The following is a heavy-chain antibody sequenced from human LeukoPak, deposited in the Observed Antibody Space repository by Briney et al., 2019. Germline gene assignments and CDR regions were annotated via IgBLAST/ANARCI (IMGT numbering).Heavy chain of an antibody. J-gene: IGHJ4*02. CDR1: GGSISSGSYY. CDR3: AREMYDSGGYRVSYFDF. Sequence: PSETLSLTCTVSGGSISSGSYYWSWIRQPAGEGLEWIGRIYTSGSTNYNPSLKSRVTISVDTSKNQFSMKLSSVTAADTAVYYCAREMYDSGGYRVSYFDFWGQGILVTVSS. CDR2: IYTSGST. V-gene: IGHV4-61*02. D-gene: IGHD3-22*01.